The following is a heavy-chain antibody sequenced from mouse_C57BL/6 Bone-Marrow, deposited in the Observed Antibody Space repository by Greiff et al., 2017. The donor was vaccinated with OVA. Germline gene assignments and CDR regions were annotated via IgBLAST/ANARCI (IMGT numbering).Heavy chain of an antibody. CDR1: GFTFSSYA. CDR3: AREGTVVATPYAMDY. D-gene: IGHD1-1*01. J-gene: IGHJ4*01. CDR2: ISDGGSYT. V-gene: IGHV5-4*01. Sequence: EVQLVESGGGLVKPGGSLKLSCAASGFTFSSYAMSWVRQTPEKRLEWVATISDGGSYTYYPDNVKGRFTISRDNAKNNLYLQMSHLKSEDTAMYYCAREGTVVATPYAMDYWGQGTSVTVSS.